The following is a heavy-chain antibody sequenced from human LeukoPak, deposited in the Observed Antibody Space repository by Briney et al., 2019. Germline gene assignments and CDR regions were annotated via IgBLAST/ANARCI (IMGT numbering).Heavy chain of an antibody. D-gene: IGHD2-8*02. CDR1: GYSISSGYY. CDR2: SYHSGST. CDR3: ARVYWSYYYYMDV. J-gene: IGHJ6*03. V-gene: IGHV4-38-2*02. Sequence: SETLSLTCTVSGYSISSGYYWGWIRPPPGKGLEWIGSSYHSGSTLYNPSLKSRVTISVDTSKNQFSLQLSSVTAADTAVYYCARVYWSYYYYMDVWGKGTTVTVSS.